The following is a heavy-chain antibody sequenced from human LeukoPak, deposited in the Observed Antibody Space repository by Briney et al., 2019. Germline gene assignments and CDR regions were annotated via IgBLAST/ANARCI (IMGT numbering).Heavy chain of an antibody. CDR2: IYYSGST. CDR3: ARLKRGSGMVRGAHTNMFFYL. Sequence: SQTQSLTRTVSGGPTSSADHHWSWIRQPPGKGLEWIGYIYYSGSTSYNPSLKSRVTISVDTSKKQFSLKLSSVTAADTAVYYCARLKRGSGMVRGAHTNMFFYLWGRGTLVTVSS. V-gene: IGHV4-30-4*01. D-gene: IGHD3-10*01. CDR1: GGPTSSADHH. J-gene: IGHJ2*01.